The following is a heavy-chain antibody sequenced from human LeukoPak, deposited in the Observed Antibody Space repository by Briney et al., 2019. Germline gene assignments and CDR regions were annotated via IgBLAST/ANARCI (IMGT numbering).Heavy chain of an antibody. CDR2: IYSGST. CDR1: GFTVTSNS. Sequence: GGSLRLSCTVSGFTVTSNSMSWVRQAPGKGLEWVSFIYSGSTHYSDSVTGRFTISRDNSRNTLYLQMDSLSAEDTAVYYCVKVDTWDQGTLVTVSS. V-gene: IGHV3-53*01. J-gene: IGHJ4*02. CDR3: VKVDT. D-gene: IGHD3-22*01.